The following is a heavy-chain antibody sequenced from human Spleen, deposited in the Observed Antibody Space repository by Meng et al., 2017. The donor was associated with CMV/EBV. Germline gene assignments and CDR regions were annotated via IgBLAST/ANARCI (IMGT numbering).Heavy chain of an antibody. Sequence: GESLKISCAASGFTFSDFHLTWIRQAPGKGLEWVSSLNFGGGGTDYADSVKGRFTISRDNSKNTLYLQMHSLRAEDTAMYYCAKHNSRVVIGGGVDYWGQGTLVTVSS. J-gene: IGHJ4*02. CDR3: AKHNSRVVIGGGVDY. V-gene: IGHV3-23*01. CDR1: GFTFSDFH. CDR2: LNFGGGGT. D-gene: IGHD3-3*01.